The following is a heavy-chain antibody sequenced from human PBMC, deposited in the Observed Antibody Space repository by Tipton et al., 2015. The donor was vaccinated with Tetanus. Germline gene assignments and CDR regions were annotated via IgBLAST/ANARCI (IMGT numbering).Heavy chain of an antibody. Sequence: GSLRLSCATSGFPLHSYHMAWVRQAPGKGLEWVSSITGSGHITYADSVKGRFTVSRDNSKNTVSLHMDSLRVEDTAVYFCAKRIEGEGIGTPRAFDSWGQGTLVTVSA. CDR3: AKRIEGEGIGTPRAFDS. CDR1: GFPLHSYH. J-gene: IGHJ4*02. V-gene: IGHV3-23*01. D-gene: IGHD1-14*01. CDR2: ITGSGHIT.